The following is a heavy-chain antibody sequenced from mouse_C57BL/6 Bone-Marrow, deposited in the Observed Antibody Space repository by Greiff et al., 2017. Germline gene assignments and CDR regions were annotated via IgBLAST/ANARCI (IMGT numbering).Heavy chain of an antibody. Sequence: EVKLEESGGDLVKPGGSLKLSCAASGFTFSSYGMSWVRQTPDKRLEWVATISSGGSYTYYPDSVKGRFTISRDNAKNTLYLQMSSLKSEDTAMYYCARRGTVVDYAMDYWGQGTSVTVSS. J-gene: IGHJ4*01. CDR3: ARRGTVVDYAMDY. D-gene: IGHD1-1*01. V-gene: IGHV5-6*02. CDR1: GFTFSSYG. CDR2: ISSGGSYT.